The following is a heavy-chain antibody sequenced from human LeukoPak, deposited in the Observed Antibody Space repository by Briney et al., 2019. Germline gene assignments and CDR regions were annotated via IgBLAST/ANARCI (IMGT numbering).Heavy chain of an antibody. V-gene: IGHV4-59*01. J-gene: IGHJ3*01. Sequence: SETLSLTCTVSGGSISSYYWSWIRQPPGKGREWIGYIYYSGSTNYNPSLKSRVTISVDTSKNQFSLKLSSVTAADTAVYYCARVGSPIMTTVTRSYAFDVWGQGTMVTVSS. CDR1: GGSISSYY. CDR3: ARVGSPIMTTVTRSYAFDV. CDR2: IYYSGST. D-gene: IGHD4-17*01.